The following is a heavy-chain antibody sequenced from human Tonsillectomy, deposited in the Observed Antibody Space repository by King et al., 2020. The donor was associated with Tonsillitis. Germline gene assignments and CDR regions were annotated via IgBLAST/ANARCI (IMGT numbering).Heavy chain of an antibody. V-gene: IGHV6-1*01. J-gene: IGHJ6*03. CDR3: ARITLDNSSSWYGYYYYYMDV. Sequence: VQLQQSGPGLVKPSQTLSLTCAISGDSVSSNSAAWNWISQSPSRDLEWLGRTYYRSKWYNDYAVSVKSRITINPDTSKNQFSLQLNSVTPEDTAVYYCARITLDNSSSWYGYYYYYMDVWGKGTTVTVSS. CDR2: TYYRSKWYN. D-gene: IGHD6-13*01. CDR1: GDSVSSNSAA.